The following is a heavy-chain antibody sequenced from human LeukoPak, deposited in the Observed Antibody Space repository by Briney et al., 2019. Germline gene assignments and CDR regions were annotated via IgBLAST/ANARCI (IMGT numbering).Heavy chain of an antibody. V-gene: IGHV4-59*11. CDR2: IHSSGDT. CDR3: ARGGGSFDY. Sequence: PSETLSLTCTVSGGSISSHYWSWIRQPLGKRLEWIAYIHSSGDTKYNPSLQSRVTISLDTSKNELSLNLSSVTAADTAIYYCARGGGSFDYWGQGTLVTVSS. J-gene: IGHJ4*02. CDR1: GGSISSHY. D-gene: IGHD2-15*01.